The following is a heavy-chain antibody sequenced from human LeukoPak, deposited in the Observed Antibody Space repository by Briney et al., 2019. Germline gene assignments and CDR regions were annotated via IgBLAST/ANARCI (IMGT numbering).Heavy chain of an antibody. CDR3: ARATHSSSSGSDYYYYGMDV. J-gene: IGHJ6*02. CDR1: GYTFTSYD. D-gene: IGHD6-6*01. Sequence: ASVKVSCKASGYTFTSYDINWVRQATGQGLEWMGWMNPNSGNTGYAQKFQGRVTMTRNTSISTAYMELSSLRSEDTAVYYCARATHSSSSGSDYYYYGMDVWGQGTTVTVSS. V-gene: IGHV1-8*01. CDR2: MNPNSGNT.